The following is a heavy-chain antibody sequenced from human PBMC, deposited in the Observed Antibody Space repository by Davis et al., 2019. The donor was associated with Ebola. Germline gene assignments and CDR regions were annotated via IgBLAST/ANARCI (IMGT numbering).Heavy chain of an antibody. D-gene: IGHD2-2*01. CDR3: ARDGRSTTYYYGMDV. CDR1: GGSTSSGDYY. V-gene: IGHV4-30-4*01. CDR2: IYYSGST. Sequence: PSETLSLTCTVSGGSTSSGDYYWSWIRQPPGKGLEWIGYIYYSGSTYYNPSLKSRVTISVDTSKNQFSLKLSSVTAADTAVYYCARDGRSTTYYYGMDVWGQGTTVTVSS. J-gene: IGHJ6*02.